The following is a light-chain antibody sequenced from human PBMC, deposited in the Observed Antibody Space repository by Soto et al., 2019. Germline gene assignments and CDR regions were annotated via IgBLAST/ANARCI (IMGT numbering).Light chain of an antibody. Sequence: SYELTQPPSMSVAPGKKARITCGGNNIGSKSVHWYQQKPGQAPVLVIYYDTDRPSGIPERFSGSNSGNTATLTISRVEAGDEADYYCQVWDSSSDHWVFGGGTKLTVL. CDR1: NIGSKS. V-gene: IGLV3-21*04. J-gene: IGLJ3*02. CDR3: QVWDSSSDHWV. CDR2: YDT.